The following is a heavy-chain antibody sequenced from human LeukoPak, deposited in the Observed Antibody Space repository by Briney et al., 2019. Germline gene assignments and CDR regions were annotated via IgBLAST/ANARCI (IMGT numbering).Heavy chain of an antibody. CDR3: AKVRSGSANWALRIIDN. CDR2: ISPGGGTT. D-gene: IGHD1-1*01. Sequence: GGSLRLSCEVSGFAFGSEAMSWVRQSPARGLEWVASISPGGGTTYYADYVKDRFTISRDNSNNMLYVQMNSLRAEDTAVYYCAKVRSGSANWALRIIDNWGQGTLVTVSS. CDR1: GFAFGSEA. J-gene: IGHJ4*02. V-gene: IGHV3-23*01.